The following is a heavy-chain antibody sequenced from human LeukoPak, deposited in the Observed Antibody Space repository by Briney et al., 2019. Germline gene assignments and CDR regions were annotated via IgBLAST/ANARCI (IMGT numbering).Heavy chain of an antibody. V-gene: IGHV1-18*04. Sequence: PGASVKVSCTASGYTFTSYGISWVRQAPGQGLEWMGWISAYNGNTNYAQKLQGRVTMTTDTSTSTAYMELRSLRSDDTAVYYCARFCSSTSCYGGSDAFDIWGQGTMVTVSS. J-gene: IGHJ3*02. CDR1: GYTFTSYG. CDR3: ARFCSSTSCYGGSDAFDI. D-gene: IGHD2-2*01. CDR2: ISAYNGNT.